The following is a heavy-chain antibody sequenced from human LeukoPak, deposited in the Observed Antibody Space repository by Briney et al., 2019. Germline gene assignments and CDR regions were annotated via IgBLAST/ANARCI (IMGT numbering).Heavy chain of an antibody. CDR3: AVDGAERYFDY. J-gene: IGHJ4*02. CDR1: SGSFSNYY. CDR2: INQSGST. Sequence: SETLSLTCAVYSGSFSNYYWSWIRQPPGKGLEWIGEINQSGSTNYNPPLKSRVTISVDTSKNQFSLKLSSVTAADTAVYYCAVDGAERYFDYWGQGTLVTVSS. D-gene: IGHD1-26*01. V-gene: IGHV4-34*01.